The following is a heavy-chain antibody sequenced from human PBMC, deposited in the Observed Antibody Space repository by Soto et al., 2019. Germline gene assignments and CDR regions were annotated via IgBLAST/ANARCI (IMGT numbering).Heavy chain of an antibody. CDR2: IIPIFGTA. J-gene: IGHJ6*02. D-gene: IGHD3-22*01. CDR1: GGTFSMYA. V-gene: IGHV1-69*13. Sequence: AVKVAGKCSGGTFSMYAISGVGQSPVQWLEGMGGIIPIFGTANYAQKFQGRVTITADESTSTAYMELSSLRSEDTAVYYCARGYLPITMIRGAANYGMDVWGQGTTVTVSS. CDR3: ARGYLPITMIRGAANYGMDV.